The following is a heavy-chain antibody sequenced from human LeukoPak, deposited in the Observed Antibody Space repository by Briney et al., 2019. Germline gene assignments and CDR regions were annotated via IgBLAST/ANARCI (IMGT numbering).Heavy chain of an antibody. CDR1: GFTFSNYA. J-gene: IGHJ4*02. V-gene: IGHV3-23*01. Sequence: PAASLRLSCAASGFTFSNYAMSWVRQAPGKRLEWVSAITGGGSGIYYADSMKSRFTISRDNSKNTLYLQINSLRAEDTAVYYCAKWGDYGVLTGYYVSDYWGQGTLVTVSS. CDR2: ITGGGSGI. D-gene: IGHD3-9*01. CDR3: AKWGDYGVLTGYYVSDY.